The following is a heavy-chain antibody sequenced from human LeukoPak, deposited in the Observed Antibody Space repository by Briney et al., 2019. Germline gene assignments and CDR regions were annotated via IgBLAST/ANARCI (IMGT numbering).Heavy chain of an antibody. Sequence: ASVKVSCKASGYTFTSYDINWVRQATGQGLEWMGWINPNSGGTNYAQKFQGRFTMTRDTSISTAYMELSRLRSDDTAVYYCARDLGGGNNWFDPWGQGTLVTVSS. J-gene: IGHJ5*02. CDR2: INPNSGGT. D-gene: IGHD3-16*01. V-gene: IGHV1-2*02. CDR1: GYTFTSYD. CDR3: ARDLGGGNNWFDP.